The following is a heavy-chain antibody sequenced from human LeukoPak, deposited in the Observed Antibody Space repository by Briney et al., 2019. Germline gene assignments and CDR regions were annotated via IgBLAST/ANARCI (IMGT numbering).Heavy chain of an antibody. V-gene: IGHV1-69*13. D-gene: IGHD2-15*01. CDR2: IIPIFGTA. CDR1: GGTFSSYA. J-gene: IGHJ4*02. CDR3: ARFTAGAGYVGVEYYFDY. Sequence: SVKVSCKASGGTFSSYAISWVRQAPGQGLEWTGGIIPIFGTANYAQKFQGRVTITADESTSTAYMELSSLRSEDTAVYYCARFTAGAGYVGVEYYFDYWGQGTLVTVSS.